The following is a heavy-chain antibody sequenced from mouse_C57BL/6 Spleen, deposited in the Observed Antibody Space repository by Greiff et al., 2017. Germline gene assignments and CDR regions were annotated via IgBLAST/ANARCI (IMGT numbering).Heavy chain of an antibody. CDR2: IHPNSGST. CDR1: GYTFTSYW. CDR3: ARSDRYYYDSSYVDY. D-gene: IGHD1-1*01. Sequence: QVQLQQPGAELVKPGASVKLSCKASGYTFTSYWMHWVKQRPGQGLEWIGMIHPNSGSTNYNEKFKSKATLTVDKSSSTAYMQLSSLTSEDSAVSYCARSDRYYYDSSYVDYWGQGTTLTVSS. V-gene: IGHV1-64*01. J-gene: IGHJ2*01.